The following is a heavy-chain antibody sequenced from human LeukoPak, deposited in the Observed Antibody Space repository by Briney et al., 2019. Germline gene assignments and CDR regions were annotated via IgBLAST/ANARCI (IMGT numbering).Heavy chain of an antibody. CDR3: ARYRAATPLDY. CDR2: IYYSGST. Sequence: SQTLSLTCTVSGGSISSGGYYWSWIRQRPGKGLEWIGYIYYSGSTYYNPSLKSRVTISVDTSKNQFSLKLSSVTAADTAVYYCARYRAATPLDYWGQGTLVTVSS. D-gene: IGHD2-15*01. J-gene: IGHJ4*02. CDR1: GGSISSGGYY. V-gene: IGHV4-31*03.